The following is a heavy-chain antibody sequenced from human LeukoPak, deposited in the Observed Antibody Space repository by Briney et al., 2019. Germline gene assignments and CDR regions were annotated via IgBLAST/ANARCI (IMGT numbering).Heavy chain of an antibody. CDR2: IYYSGST. Sequence: SDTLSLTCAVSGYSISSSNWWGWIRQPPGKGLEWIGYIYYSGSTNYNPSLKSRVTMSVDTSKNQFSLKLSSVTAADTAVYYCATGIAAREQYYYYYMDVWGKGTTVTVSS. V-gene: IGHV4-28*01. CDR1: GYSISSSNW. CDR3: ATGIAAREQYYYYYMDV. J-gene: IGHJ6*03. D-gene: IGHD6-6*01.